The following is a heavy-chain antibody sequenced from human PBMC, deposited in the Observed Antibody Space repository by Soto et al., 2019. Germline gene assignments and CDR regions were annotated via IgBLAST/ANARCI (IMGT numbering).Heavy chain of an antibody. CDR1: GFSLSTSGVG. J-gene: IGHJ4*02. CDR3: AHRHPMAYFDY. D-gene: IGHD3-10*01. CDR2: IYWDDDK. Sequence: QITLKESGPPLVKPTQTLTLTCTFSGFSLSTSGVGVGWIRQPPGKALEWLALIYWDDDKRYSPSLKSRLTITKDTSKNQVVLTMTTMDPVDTATYYCAHRHPMAYFDYWGQGTLVTVSS. V-gene: IGHV2-5*02.